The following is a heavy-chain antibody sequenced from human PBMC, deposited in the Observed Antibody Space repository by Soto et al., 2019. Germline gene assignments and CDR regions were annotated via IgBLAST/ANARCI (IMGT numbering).Heavy chain of an antibody. V-gene: IGHV1-18*04. J-gene: IGHJ4*02. D-gene: IGHD3-3*01. CDR2: ISPNSGRA. CDR1: GYTFSKYD. CDR3: VRQYFDFWTDYPDFNY. Sequence: QVQLVQSGAEMKRPGASVKVSCKASGYTFSKYDVSWVRQAPGQGLEWLGWISPNSGRASYSEKFQGRVTMSTDTPTTTAYLELRSLRSDATAVYYCVRQYFDFWTDYPDFNYWGQGTLVTVSS.